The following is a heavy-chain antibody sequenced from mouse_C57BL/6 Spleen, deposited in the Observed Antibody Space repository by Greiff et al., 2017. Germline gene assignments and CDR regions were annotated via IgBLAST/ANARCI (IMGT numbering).Heavy chain of an antibody. CDR2: ISSGSSTI. D-gene: IGHD1-1*01. V-gene: IGHV5-17*01. Sequence: EVKLMESGGGLVKPGGSLKLSCAASGFPFSDYGMHWVRQAPEKGLGWVAYISSGSSTIYYADTVKGRFTISRDNAKNTLFLQMTSLRSEDTAMYYCARNFFITTVVDSLDYWGQGTTLTVSS. CDR1: GFPFSDYG. CDR3: ARNFFITTVVDSLDY. J-gene: IGHJ2*01.